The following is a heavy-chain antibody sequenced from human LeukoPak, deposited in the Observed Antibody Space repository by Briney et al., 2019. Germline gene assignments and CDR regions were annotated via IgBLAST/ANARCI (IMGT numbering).Heavy chain of an antibody. CDR2: ISYDGSNK. D-gene: IGHD1-26*01. CDR3: AKDRALSREGWFDP. J-gene: IGHJ5*02. Sequence: PGGSLRLSCAASGFTFSSYWMHWVRQAPGKGLEWVAVISYDGSNKYYADSVKGRFTISRDNSKNTLYLQMNSLRAEDTAVYYCAKDRALSREGWFDPWGQGTLVTVSS. V-gene: IGHV3-30*18. CDR1: GFTFSSYW.